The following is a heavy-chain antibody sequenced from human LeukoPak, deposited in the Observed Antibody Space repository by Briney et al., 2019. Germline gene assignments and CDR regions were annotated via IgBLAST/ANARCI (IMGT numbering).Heavy chain of an antibody. CDR3: ARNLGRAAAGALYNWFDP. J-gene: IGHJ5*02. D-gene: IGHD6-13*01. CDR1: GFTFSNYY. Sequence: PGGSLRLSCAASGFTFSNYYISWVRQAPGKGLEWLSYISSSGSTIYYADSVKGRFTISRDNAKNLLYLQMNSLGAEDTAVYYRARNLGRAAAGALYNWFDPWGQGTLVTVSS. CDR2: ISSSGSTI. V-gene: IGHV3-11*04.